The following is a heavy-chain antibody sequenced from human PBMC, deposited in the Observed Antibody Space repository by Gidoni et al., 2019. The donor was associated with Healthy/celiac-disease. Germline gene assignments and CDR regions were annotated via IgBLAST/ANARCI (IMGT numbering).Heavy chain of an antibody. CDR2: ISWNSGSI. D-gene: IGHD2-15*01. CDR3: AKDMVYSGGSYLDY. V-gene: IGHV3-9*01. Sequence: EVQLVESGGGLVQPGRSLRLSCAASGFTFDDYAMHWVRQAPGKGLEWVSCISWNSGSIGYADSVKGRFTISRDNAKNSLYLQMNSLRAEDTALYYCAKDMVYSGGSYLDYWGQGTLVTVSS. CDR1: GFTFDDYA. J-gene: IGHJ4*02.